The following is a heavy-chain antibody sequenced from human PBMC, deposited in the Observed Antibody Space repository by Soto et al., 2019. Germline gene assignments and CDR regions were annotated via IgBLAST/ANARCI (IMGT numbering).Heavy chain of an antibody. V-gene: IGHV1-3*04. J-gene: IGHJ5*02. CDR3: ARGHADFWSGFHLFDP. CDR1: GYIFTTTA. Sequence: ASVKVSCKASGYIFTTTAIHWVRQAPGQRLEWMGWMYTGTGNTKYSEKFQGRVTISRDTSANTAYLELRSLRSEDTAVYYCARGHADFWSGFHLFDPWGQEPWSPSPQ. CDR2: MYTGTGNT. D-gene: IGHD3-3*01.